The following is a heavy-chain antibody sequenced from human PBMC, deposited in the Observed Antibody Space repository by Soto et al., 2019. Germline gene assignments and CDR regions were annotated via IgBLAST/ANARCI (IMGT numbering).Heavy chain of an antibody. CDR1: GGSISSGGYY. V-gene: IGHV4-31*03. CDR2: IYYSGST. J-gene: IGHJ2*01. CDR3: ARDTPPYYDYVWGSYRPHWYFDL. Sequence: QVQLQESGPGLVKPSQTLSLTCTVSGGSISSGGYYWSWIRQHPGKGLEWIGYIYYSGSTYYNPSLKSRVTISVDTSKNQFSLKLSSVTAADTAVYYCARDTPPYYDYVWGSYRPHWYFDLWGRGTLVSVSS. D-gene: IGHD3-16*02.